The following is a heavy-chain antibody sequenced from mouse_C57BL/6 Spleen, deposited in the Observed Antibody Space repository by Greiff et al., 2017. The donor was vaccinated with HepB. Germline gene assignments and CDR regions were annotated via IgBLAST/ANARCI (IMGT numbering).Heavy chain of an antibody. Sequence: EVKLVESGPGLVKPSQSLSLTCSVTGYSITSGYYWNWIRQFPGNKLEWMGYISYDGSNNYNPSLKNRISITRDTSKNQFFLKLNSVTTEDTATYYCARVGNIGYYGSNPYYYAMDYWGQGTSVTVSS. CDR1: GYSITSGYY. J-gene: IGHJ4*01. D-gene: IGHD1-1*01. CDR3: ARVGNIGYYGSNPYYYAMDY. V-gene: IGHV3-6*01. CDR2: ISYDGSN.